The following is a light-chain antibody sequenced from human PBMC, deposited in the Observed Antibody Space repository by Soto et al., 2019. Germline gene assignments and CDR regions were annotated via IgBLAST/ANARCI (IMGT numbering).Light chain of an antibody. CDR1: ETINSW. Sequence: DIQMTQSPSTLSAIVGDRVTITCRASETINSWLAWYQQKPGKAPNLLIYKASTLVSGVPSRFSGGGSGEEFTLTITNLQADDFAPYHCQQYRNFPWTFGQGTKVDI. CDR2: KAS. CDR3: QQYRNFPWT. V-gene: IGKV1-5*03. J-gene: IGKJ1*01.